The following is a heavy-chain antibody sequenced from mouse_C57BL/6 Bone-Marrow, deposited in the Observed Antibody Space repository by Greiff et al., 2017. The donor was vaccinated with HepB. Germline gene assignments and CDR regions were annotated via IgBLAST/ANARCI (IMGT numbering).Heavy chain of an antibody. CDR2: ISSGSSTI. D-gene: IGHD1-1*01. CDR1: GFTFSDYG. CDR3: ARLYGSSSFAY. V-gene: IGHV5-17*01. Sequence: EVNVVESGGGLVKPGGSLKLSCAASGFTFSDYGMHWVRQAPEKGLEWVAYISSGSSTIYYADTVKGRFTISRDNAKNTLFLQMTSLRSEDTAMYYCARLYGSSSFAYWGQGTLVTVSA. J-gene: IGHJ3*01.